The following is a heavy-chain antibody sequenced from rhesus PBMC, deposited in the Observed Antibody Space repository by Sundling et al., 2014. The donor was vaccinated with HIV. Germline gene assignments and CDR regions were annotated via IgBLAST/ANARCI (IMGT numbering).Heavy chain of an antibody. CDR2: ISSNSESP. CDR3: VRDGSSSSEPVPV. Sequence: QVQLQESGPGLVKPSETLSLTCAVSGGSISGGYYWSWIRQPPGKGLEWIGGISSNSESPNYNPSLKSRVTVSKDTSKNQFSLKVSSVTAADTAVYYCVRDGSSSSEPVPVWGPGVLVTVSS. D-gene: IGHD6-43*01. V-gene: IGHV4S13*01. CDR1: GGSISGGYY. J-gene: IGHJ5-1*01.